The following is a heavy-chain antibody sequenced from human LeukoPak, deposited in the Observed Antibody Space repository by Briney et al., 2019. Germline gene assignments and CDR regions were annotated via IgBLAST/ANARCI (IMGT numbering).Heavy chain of an antibody. CDR1: GGTFSSYA. CDR3: ARTTLKTWRDYYYYYMDV. J-gene: IGHJ6*03. Sequence: SVKVSCKASGGTFSSYAISWVRQAPGQGLEWMGRIIAIFGTANYAQKFQGRVTITTDESTSTAYMELSSLRSEDTAVYYCARTTLKTWRDYYYYYMDVWGQGTTVTVSS. CDR2: IIAIFGTA. V-gene: IGHV1-69*05. D-gene: IGHD1-1*01.